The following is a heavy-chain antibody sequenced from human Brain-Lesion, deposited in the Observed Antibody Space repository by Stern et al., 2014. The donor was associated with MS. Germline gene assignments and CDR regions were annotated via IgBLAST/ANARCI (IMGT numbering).Heavy chain of an antibody. J-gene: IGHJ4*02. CDR1: GGAVSSGDRS. D-gene: IGHD3-3*01. CDR3: ARVTEFLRFFYPDY. V-gene: IGHV4-31*03. CDR2: ISYSGNT. Sequence: QDQLVQSGPGLVKPSQTLSLTCTVSGGAVSSGDRSWSWIRQHPEKGLEWIGYISYSGNTYYNPSLESRVTISMDRSKNQFSLKLRSVTAADTAVYYCARVTEFLRFFYPDYWGQGSRVTVSS.